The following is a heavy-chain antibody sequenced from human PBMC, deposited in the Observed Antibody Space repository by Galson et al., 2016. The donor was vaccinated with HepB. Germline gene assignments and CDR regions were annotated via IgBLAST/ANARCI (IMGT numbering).Heavy chain of an antibody. CDR2: IIPVFGTS. CDR3: ARTLSGSSFDYAMDV. CDR1: GGTFSRNG. V-gene: IGHV1-69*13. Sequence: SVKVSCKASGGTFSRNGISWVRQAPGQGLEWIGGIIPVFGTSNYAQRFQGRVTIIPDESTRTAYMDLNSLRSDDKAVFYCARTLSGSSFDYAMDVWGQGTTVTVSS. D-gene: IGHD1-26*01. J-gene: IGHJ6*02.